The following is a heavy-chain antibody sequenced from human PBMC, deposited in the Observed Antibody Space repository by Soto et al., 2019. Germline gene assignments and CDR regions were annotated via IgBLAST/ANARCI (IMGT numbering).Heavy chain of an antibody. CDR2: ISSIGYI. V-gene: IGHV3-21*01. CDR1: GFNFNSYT. CDR3: ARDCSGGSCYPGMDV. Sequence: EVQLVESGGGLVKPGGSLRLSCAASGFNFNSYTINWVRQAPGKRLEWLSSISSIGYIFSTDSVRGRFTISRDNAKNSVYLQINSLRAEDTAVYFCARDCSGGSCYPGMDVWGQGTTVTVSS. J-gene: IGHJ6*02. D-gene: IGHD2-15*01.